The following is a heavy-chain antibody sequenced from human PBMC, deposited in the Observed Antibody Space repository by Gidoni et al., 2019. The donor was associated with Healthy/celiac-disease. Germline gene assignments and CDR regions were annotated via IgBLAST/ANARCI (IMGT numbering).Heavy chain of an antibody. CDR3: AKLGGVVVVPAAIPFTTGFDY. V-gene: IGHV3-30*18. CDR2: ISYDGSNK. CDR1: GFTFSSYG. D-gene: IGHD2-2*01. J-gene: IGHJ4*02. Sequence: VQLVESGGGVVQPGRSLRLSCAASGFTFSSYGMHWVRQAPGKGLEWVAVISYDGSNKYYADSVKGRFTISRDNSKNTLYLQMNSLRAEDTAVYYCAKLGGVVVVPAAIPFTTGFDYWGQGTLVTVSS.